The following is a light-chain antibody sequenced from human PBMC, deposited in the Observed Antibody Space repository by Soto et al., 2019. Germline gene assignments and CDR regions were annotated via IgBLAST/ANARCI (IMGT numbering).Light chain of an antibody. V-gene: IGKV3-11*01. J-gene: IGKJ2*01. CDR1: QSVSSY. CDR3: QPRFTWPRFT. Sequence: EIVLTQSPATLSLSPGERATLSCRASQSVSSYLAWYQQKPGQAPRLLIYDASNRATGIPARFSGGGSGTAFTPTSPTLEPEVFAFYYCQPRFTWPRFTFGQGTKLEIK. CDR2: DAS.